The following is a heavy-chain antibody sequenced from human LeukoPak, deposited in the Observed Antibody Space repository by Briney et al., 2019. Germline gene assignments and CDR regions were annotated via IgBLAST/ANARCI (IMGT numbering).Heavy chain of an antibody. CDR2: ISSSSSYI. Sequence: GGSLRLSCAASGFTFSSYSMNWVRQAPGKGLEWVSSISSSSSYIYYADSVKGRFTISRDNSKNTLYLQMNGLRAEDTAVYYCAKDLIPAWEAAAATNWFDPWGQGTLVTVSS. D-gene: IGHD6-13*01. CDR1: GFTFSSYS. CDR3: AKDLIPAWEAAAATNWFDP. J-gene: IGHJ5*02. V-gene: IGHV3-21*04.